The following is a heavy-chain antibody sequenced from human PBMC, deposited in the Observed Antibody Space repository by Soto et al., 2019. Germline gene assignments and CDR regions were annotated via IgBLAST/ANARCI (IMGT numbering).Heavy chain of an antibody. CDR3: ARRSGTAVAGAPFDY. Sequence: ASVKVSCKASGYTFTSYYVHWVRQAPGQGLEWMGIINPSGGSTSYAQKFQGRVTMTRDTSTSTVYMELSSLRSEDTAVYYCARRSGTAVAGAPFDYWGQGTLVTVSS. J-gene: IGHJ4*02. V-gene: IGHV1-46*01. D-gene: IGHD6-19*01. CDR2: INPSGGST. CDR1: GYTFTSYY.